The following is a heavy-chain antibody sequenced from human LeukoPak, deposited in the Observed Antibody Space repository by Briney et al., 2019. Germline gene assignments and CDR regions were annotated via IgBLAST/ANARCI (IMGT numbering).Heavy chain of an antibody. CDR1: GYTFTGYY. CDR3: AREPKWELPPDY. Sequence: SVKVSCKASGYTFTGYYMHWVRQAPGQGLEWMGRIIPIFGTANYAQKFQGRVTITTDESTSTAYMELSSLRSEDTAVYYCAREPKWELPPDYWGQGTLVTVSS. J-gene: IGHJ4*02. V-gene: IGHV1-69*05. CDR2: IIPIFGTA. D-gene: IGHD1-26*01.